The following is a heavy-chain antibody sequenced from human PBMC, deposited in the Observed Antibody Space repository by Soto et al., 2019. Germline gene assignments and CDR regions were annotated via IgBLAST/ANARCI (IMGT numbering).Heavy chain of an antibody. CDR2: IYYSGST. D-gene: IGHD4-17*01. V-gene: IGHV4-59*08. Sequence: SETLSLTCTVSGGSISSYYLSWIRQPPGKGLEWIGYIYYSGSTNYNPSLKSRVTISVDTSKNQFSLKLSSVTAADTAVYYCASGLVTTLHYWGQGTLVTV. CDR1: GGSISSYY. CDR3: ASGLVTTLHY. J-gene: IGHJ4*02.